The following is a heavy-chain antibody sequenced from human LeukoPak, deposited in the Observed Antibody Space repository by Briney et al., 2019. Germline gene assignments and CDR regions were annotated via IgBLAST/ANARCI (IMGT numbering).Heavy chain of an antibody. V-gene: IGHV3-30*03. CDR2: ISYDGSNK. D-gene: IGHD3-22*01. Sequence: GGSLRLSCAASGFTFNNYGMHWVRQAPGKGLEWVAVISYDGSNKYYADSVKGRFTISRDNSKNTLYLQMNSLRAEDTAVYYCARVSHDSSGYWYWGQGTLVTVSS. CDR3: ARVSHDSSGYWY. J-gene: IGHJ4*02. CDR1: GFTFNNYG.